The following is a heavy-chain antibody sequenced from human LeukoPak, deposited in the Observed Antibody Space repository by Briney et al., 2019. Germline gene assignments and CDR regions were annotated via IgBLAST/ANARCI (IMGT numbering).Heavy chain of an antibody. CDR1: GGSISSYY. CDR3: ASGRLPDYYGSGSYLGH. D-gene: IGHD3-10*01. V-gene: IGHV4-59*01. CDR2: IYYSGST. Sequence: SETLSLTCTVSGGSISSYYWSWIRQPPGKGLEWIGYIYYSGSTNHNPSIKSRVTISVDTSKNQFSLKLSSVTAADTAVYYCASGRLPDYYGSGSYLGHWGQGTLVTVSS. J-gene: IGHJ4*02.